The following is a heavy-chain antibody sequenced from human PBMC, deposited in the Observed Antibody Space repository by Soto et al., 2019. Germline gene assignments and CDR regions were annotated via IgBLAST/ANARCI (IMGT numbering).Heavy chain of an antibody. CDR2: ISYDGRIE. Sequence: PGGSLRLSCVASGFSFSIYGMHWVRRAPGKGLEWVAVISYDGRIERYADSVKGRLAISRDNSKNTLYLQMNSLRDEDTAVYYCARADLYYDFRSADDAFDSWGQGTMVTVSS. CDR3: ARADLYYDFRSADDAFDS. D-gene: IGHD3-3*01. V-gene: IGHV3-30*03. CDR1: GFSFSIYG. J-gene: IGHJ3*02.